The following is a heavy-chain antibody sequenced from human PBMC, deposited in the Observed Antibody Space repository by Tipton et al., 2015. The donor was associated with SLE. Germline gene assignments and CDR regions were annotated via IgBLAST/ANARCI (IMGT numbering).Heavy chain of an antibody. CDR1: GGSITDNYW. Sequence: TLSLTCAVSGGSITDNYWWSWVRQSPEKGLEWIGEIYHSGTTKYNPSLKSRVTVSIDPSKNQFSLRLSSVTAADTAVYYCARGLSAYSSTWFYYYYAMDVWGQGTTVTVSS. CDR3: ARGLSAYSSTWFYYYYAMDV. CDR2: IYHSGTT. V-gene: IGHV4-4*02. D-gene: IGHD6-13*01. J-gene: IGHJ6*02.